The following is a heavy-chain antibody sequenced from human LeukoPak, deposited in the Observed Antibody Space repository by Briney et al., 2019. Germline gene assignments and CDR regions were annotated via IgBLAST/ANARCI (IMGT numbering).Heavy chain of an antibody. CDR1: GFTFSSYA. Sequence: PGGSLRLSCAASGFTFSSYAMSWVRQAPGKGLEWVSAISGSGGSTYYADSVKGRFTISRDNSKNTLYLQMNSLRAEDTAVYYCAKSPLLDFWSGYPYFDYWGQGTLVTVSS. CDR3: AKSPLLDFWSGYPYFDY. J-gene: IGHJ4*02. D-gene: IGHD3-3*01. CDR2: ISGSGGST. V-gene: IGHV3-23*01.